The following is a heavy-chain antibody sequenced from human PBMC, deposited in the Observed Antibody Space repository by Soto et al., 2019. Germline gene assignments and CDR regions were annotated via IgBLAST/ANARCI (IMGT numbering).Heavy chain of an antibody. Sequence: GASVKVSCKASGGTFSSYAISWVRQAPGQGLEWMGGIIPIFGTANYAQKFQGRVTITAAESTSTAYMELSSLRSEDTAVYYCARGRPPPYGVYGQWEYYFDYWGQGTLVTVSS. CDR1: GGTFSSYA. CDR2: IIPIFGTA. D-gene: IGHD4-17*01. V-gene: IGHV1-69*13. J-gene: IGHJ4*02. CDR3: ARGRPPPYGVYGQWEYYFDY.